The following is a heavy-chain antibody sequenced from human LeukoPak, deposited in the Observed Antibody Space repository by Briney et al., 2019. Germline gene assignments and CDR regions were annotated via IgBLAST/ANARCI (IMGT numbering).Heavy chain of an antibody. Sequence: GRSLRLSCAASGFTFSSYVMHWVRQAPGKGLEWVAVISYDGSNKYYADSVKGRFTISRDNSKNTLYLQMNSLRAEDTAAYYCARDSRGQNYYYYMDVWGKGTTVTVSS. CDR3: ARDSRGQNYYYYMDV. CDR2: ISYDGSNK. V-gene: IGHV3-30-3*01. J-gene: IGHJ6*03. CDR1: GFTFSSYV.